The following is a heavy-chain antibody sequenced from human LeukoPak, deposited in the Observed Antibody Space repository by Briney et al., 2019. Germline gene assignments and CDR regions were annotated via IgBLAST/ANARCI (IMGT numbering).Heavy chain of an antibody. V-gene: IGHV1-2*02. Sequence: ASVKVSCKASGYTFTDYYIHWVRQAPGRGLGWMGRIKPNSGGTNYAQNFQDRVTMTRDTSMSTVYMEVSSLTVDDTAVYYCAREVVPAAPRGLYHHNYGMNVWGPGATVTSP. CDR2: IKPNSGGT. CDR3: AREVVPAAPRGLYHHNYGMNV. D-gene: IGHD2-15*01. J-gene: IGHJ6*02. CDR1: GYTFTDYY.